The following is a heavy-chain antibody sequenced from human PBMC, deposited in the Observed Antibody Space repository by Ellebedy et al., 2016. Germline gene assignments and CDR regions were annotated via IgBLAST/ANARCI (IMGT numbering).Heavy chain of an antibody. D-gene: IGHD3-22*01. CDR3: ARSYDSSGYYDFDY. J-gene: IGHJ4*02. CDR2: ISSSSSTI. V-gene: IGHV3-48*02. Sequence: GGSLRLSXAASGFTFSSYSMNWVRQAPGKGLEWVSYISSSSSTIYYADSVKGRFTISRDNAKNSLYLQMNSLRDEDTAVYYCARSYDSSGYYDFDYWGQGTLVTVSS. CDR1: GFTFSSYS.